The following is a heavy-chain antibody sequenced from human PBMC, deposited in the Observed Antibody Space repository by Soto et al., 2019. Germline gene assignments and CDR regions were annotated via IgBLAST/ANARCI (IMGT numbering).Heavy chain of an antibody. D-gene: IGHD3-10*01. J-gene: IGHJ6*02. Sequence: QVPLVESGGGLVKPGGSLRLSCAASGFTFSDYYMSWIRQAPGKGLEWVSYISSSGSTIYYADSVKGRFTISRDNAKNSLYLQMNSLRAEDMAVYYCARDRRVRGVIGDYYYYGMDVWGQGTTVTVSS. CDR1: GFTFSDYY. CDR2: ISSSGSTI. CDR3: ARDRRVRGVIGDYYYYGMDV. V-gene: IGHV3-11*01.